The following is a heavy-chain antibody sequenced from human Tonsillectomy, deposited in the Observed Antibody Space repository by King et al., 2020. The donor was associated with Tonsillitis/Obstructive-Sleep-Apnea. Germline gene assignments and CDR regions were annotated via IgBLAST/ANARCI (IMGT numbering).Heavy chain of an antibody. CDR3: AMDSYGFWGGYSDY. CDR1: GFTFSSYW. J-gene: IGHJ4*02. Sequence: VQLVESGGALVQPGGSLRLSCAASGFTFSSYWMTWVRQAPGKGLEWVANIKQDGSEKYYGDSVKGRFTISRDNAKNSLYLQMNSLRAEDTAVYYCAMDSYGFWGGYSDYWGQGTLVTVSS. D-gene: IGHD3-3*01. CDR2: IKQDGSEK. V-gene: IGHV3-7*04.